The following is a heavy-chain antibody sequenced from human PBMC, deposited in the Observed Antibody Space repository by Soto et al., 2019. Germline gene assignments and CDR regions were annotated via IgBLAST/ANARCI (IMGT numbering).Heavy chain of an antibody. D-gene: IGHD2-21*02. CDR3: AHSRCGGDCLQSYSSHYYYGMDV. CDR2: IYWDDDK. J-gene: IGHJ6*02. Sequence: QITLKESGPTLVRPTQTLTLTCTFSGFSLSTSGVGVGWIRQPPGKALEWLALIYWDDDKRYSPSLKSRLTINTDTSKNQVGLTMTNMDPVDTATYYCAHSRCGGDCLQSYSSHYYYGMDVWGQGTTVTVSS. CDR1: GFSLSTSGVG. V-gene: IGHV2-5*02.